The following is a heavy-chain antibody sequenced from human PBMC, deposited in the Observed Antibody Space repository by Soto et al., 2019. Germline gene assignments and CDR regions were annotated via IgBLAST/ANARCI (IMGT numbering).Heavy chain of an antibody. CDR1: GGSFSGYY. V-gene: IGHV4-34*01. CDR2: INHRGST. Sequence: PSETLSLTCAVYGGSFSGYYWTWIRQPPGKGLEWIGEINHRGSTNYNPSIKSRVTISVDKSKNQFSLKLNSVTAADTAVYYCAREWQRNVDYWGQGALVTVSS. J-gene: IGHJ4*02. D-gene: IGHD5-12*01. CDR3: AREWQRNVDY.